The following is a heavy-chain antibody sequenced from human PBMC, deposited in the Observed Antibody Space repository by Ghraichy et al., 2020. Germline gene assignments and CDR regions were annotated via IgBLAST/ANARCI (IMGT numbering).Heavy chain of an antibody. CDR2: ISSSSTI. CDR1: GFTFSSYS. J-gene: IGHJ3*02. Sequence: LSLTCAASGFTFSSYSMNWVRQAPGKGLEWVSYISSSSTIYYADSVKGRFTISRDNAKNSLYLQMNSLRDEDTAVYYCARGCSGGSCYSGAFDIWGQGTMVTVSS. D-gene: IGHD2-15*01. V-gene: IGHV3-48*02. CDR3: ARGCSGGSCYSGAFDI.